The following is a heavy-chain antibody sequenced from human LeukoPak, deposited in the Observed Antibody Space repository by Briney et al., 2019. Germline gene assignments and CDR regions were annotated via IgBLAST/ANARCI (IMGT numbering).Heavy chain of an antibody. CDR3: ARGYDSSVHQVDY. D-gene: IGHD3-22*01. V-gene: IGHV3-20*04. Sequence: GGSLRLSCAASGFTFDDYGMSWVRQAPGKGLEWVSAINWNGGSTGYADSVKGRFTISRDNAKNSLYLQMNRLRAEDTALYYCARGYDSSVHQVDYWGQGTLVTVSS. J-gene: IGHJ4*02. CDR1: GFTFDDYG. CDR2: INWNGGST.